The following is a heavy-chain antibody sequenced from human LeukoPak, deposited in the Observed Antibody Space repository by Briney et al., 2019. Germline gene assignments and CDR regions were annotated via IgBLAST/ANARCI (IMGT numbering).Heavy chain of an antibody. V-gene: IGHV4-39*01. CDR3: ARGDYYYDSTDLGAFDI. J-gene: IGHJ3*02. CDR1: GGSISRSNYY. CDR2: IYYSGNT. D-gene: IGHD3-22*01. Sequence: SETLSLTCIVSGGSISRSNYYWGWIRQSPGKGLEWIGSIYYSGNTYYNPSLKSRVTISVDTSKNQFSQKLSSVTAADTAVHYCARGDYYYDSTDLGAFDIWGQGTMVTVSS.